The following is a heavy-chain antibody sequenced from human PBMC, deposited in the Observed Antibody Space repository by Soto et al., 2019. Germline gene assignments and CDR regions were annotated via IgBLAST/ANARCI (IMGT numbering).Heavy chain of an antibody. V-gene: IGHV1-2*02. CDR3: ARIVVVAATPAWDYYGMDV. D-gene: IGHD2-15*01. J-gene: IGHJ6*02. CDR1: GYTFTGYY. CDR2: INPNSGGT. Sequence: ASVKVSCKASGYTFTGYYTHWVRQAPGQGLEWMGWINPNSGGTNYAQKFQGRVTMTRDTSISTAYMELSRLRSDDTAVYYCARIVVVAATPAWDYYGMDVWGQGTTVTVSS.